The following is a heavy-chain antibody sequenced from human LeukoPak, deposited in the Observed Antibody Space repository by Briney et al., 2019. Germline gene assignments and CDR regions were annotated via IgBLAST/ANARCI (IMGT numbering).Heavy chain of an antibody. D-gene: IGHD3-22*01. Sequence: GASVKVSCKASGYTFTAYYMHWVRQAPGQGLEWMGCINPNSGGTNYAQKFQGRVTMTRDTSISTAYMELSRLRFDDTAVYYCARDYYDSSGFGAFDIWGQGTMVTVSS. CDR3: ARDYYDSSGFGAFDI. CDR2: INPNSGGT. V-gene: IGHV1-2*02. J-gene: IGHJ3*02. CDR1: GYTFTAYY.